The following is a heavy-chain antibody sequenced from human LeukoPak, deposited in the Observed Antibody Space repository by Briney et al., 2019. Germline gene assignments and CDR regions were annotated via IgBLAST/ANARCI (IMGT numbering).Heavy chain of an antibody. D-gene: IGHD5-18*01. J-gene: IGHJ4*02. CDR1: GFTFSKYA. V-gene: IGHV3-30-3*01. Sequence: PGTSLRLSCAASGFTFSKYAMHWVRQAPGKGLEWVAVISYDGSNKYYADSVKGRFTISRDNSKNTLYLQMNSLRAEDTAVYYCARDLNEDTAMVPFDYWGQGTLVTVSS. CDR2: ISYDGSNK. CDR3: ARDLNEDTAMVPFDY.